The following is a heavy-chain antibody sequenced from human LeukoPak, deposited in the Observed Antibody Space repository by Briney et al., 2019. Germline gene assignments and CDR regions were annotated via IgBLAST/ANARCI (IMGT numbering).Heavy chain of an antibody. Sequence: GGSLRLSCAASGFTFSSYSMNWVRQAPGKGLEWVSSISSSSSYIYYADSVKGRFTISRDISKDTLYLQMDSLRAEDTAIYYCAKNQRREYTYSLDYWGQGTLVTVSS. CDR3: AKNQRREYTYSLDY. D-gene: IGHD5-18*01. CDR1: GFTFSSYS. V-gene: IGHV3-21*04. CDR2: ISSSSSYI. J-gene: IGHJ4*02.